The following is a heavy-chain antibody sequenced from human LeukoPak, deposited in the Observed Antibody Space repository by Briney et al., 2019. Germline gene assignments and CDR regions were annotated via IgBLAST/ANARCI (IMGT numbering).Heavy chain of an antibody. D-gene: IGHD2-2*01. J-gene: IGHJ4*02. CDR2: INPKSGGT. CDR1: GYTFTGYY. V-gene: IGHV1-2*02. Sequence: ASVKVSCKASGYTFTGYYMHWVRQAPGQGLEGMGWINPKSGGTNYEQKFQGRVTMTRDTSISTAYMEMSRLRSDDTAVYYCARVGTYCSSTSCYGEVFDYWGQGTLVTVSS. CDR3: ARVGTYCSSTSCYGEVFDY.